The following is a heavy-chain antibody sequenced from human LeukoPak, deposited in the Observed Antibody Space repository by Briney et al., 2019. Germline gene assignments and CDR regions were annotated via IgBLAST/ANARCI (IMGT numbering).Heavy chain of an antibody. Sequence: ASVKVSCKASGGTFSSYAISWVRQAPGQGLEWMGWISPYNGNTNYAQKFQGRVTMTTDTSTTTAYMELRSLRSDDTAVYYCARDLDIVVVAAAVRHYGLDVWGQGTTVTVSS. CDR2: ISPYNGNT. CDR3: ARDLDIVVVAAAVRHYGLDV. J-gene: IGHJ6*02. CDR1: GGTFSSYA. V-gene: IGHV1-18*01. D-gene: IGHD2-15*01.